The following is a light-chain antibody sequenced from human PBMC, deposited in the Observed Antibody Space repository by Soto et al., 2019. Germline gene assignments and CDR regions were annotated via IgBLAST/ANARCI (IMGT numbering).Light chain of an antibody. J-gene: IGLJ2*01. CDR3: LLYDGGAVV. Sequence: QAVVTQEPSLTVSPGGTVTLTCASSTGAVTSGYYPNWFQQKPGQRPRPLIYSTSNKHSWTPARFSGSLLGGKAALTLSGVQPEDEAEYYCLLYDGGAVVFGGGTKLTVL. V-gene: IGLV7-43*01. CDR1: TGAVTSGYY. CDR2: STS.